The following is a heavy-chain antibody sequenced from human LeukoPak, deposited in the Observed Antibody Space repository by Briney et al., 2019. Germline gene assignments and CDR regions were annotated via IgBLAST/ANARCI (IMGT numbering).Heavy chain of an antibody. V-gene: IGHV3-20*04. D-gene: IGHD6-19*01. J-gene: IGHJ4*02. CDR3: AGGDRNGWYFDY. CDR1: GFMFDDHG. CDR2: INWDGGST. Sequence: PGGSLRLSCAASGFMFDDHGMSWVRQVAGKGLEWVSGINWDGGSTGYADSVKGRFTISRDNAKNSLYLQMNSLRAEDTDLYYCAGGDRNGWYFDYWGQGILVTVSS.